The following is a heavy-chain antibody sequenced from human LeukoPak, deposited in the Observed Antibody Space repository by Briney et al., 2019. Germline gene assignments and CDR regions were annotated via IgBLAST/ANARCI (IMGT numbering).Heavy chain of an antibody. CDR3: ARDRDWGSRRYYGMDV. Sequence: GGSLRLSCAASGFTFSSYSMNWVRQAPGKGLEWVSYISSSSSTIYYADSVKGRFTISRDNAKNSLYLQMNSLRAEDTAVYYCARDRDWGSRRYYGMDVWGQGTTVTVSS. J-gene: IGHJ6*02. CDR1: GFTFSSYS. D-gene: IGHD3-16*01. V-gene: IGHV3-48*04. CDR2: ISSSSSTI.